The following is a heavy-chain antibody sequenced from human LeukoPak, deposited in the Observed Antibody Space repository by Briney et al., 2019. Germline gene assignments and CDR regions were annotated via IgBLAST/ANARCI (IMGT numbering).Heavy chain of an antibody. Sequence: PGRSLRLSCAASGFTFSSYAMHWVRQAPGKGLEWAAVISYDGSNKYYADSVKGRFTISRDNSKNTLYLQMNSLRAEDTAVYYCARGSNYYDSSGYPYYFDYWGQGTLVTVSS. D-gene: IGHD3-22*01. CDR3: ARGSNYYDSSGYPYYFDY. CDR1: GFTFSSYA. V-gene: IGHV3-30*04. J-gene: IGHJ4*02. CDR2: ISYDGSNK.